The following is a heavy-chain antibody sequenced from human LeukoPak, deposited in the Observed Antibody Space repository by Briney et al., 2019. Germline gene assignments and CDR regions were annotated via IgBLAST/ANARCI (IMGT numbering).Heavy chain of an antibody. V-gene: IGHV1-46*01. CDR2: IYPRDGST. Sequence: ASVKVSCKASGYSFTSNYIHWVRQAPGQGLEWMGMIYPRDGSTSYAQKFQGRVTVTRDTSTSTVHMELSGLRSEDTAVYYCARNQEAFDYWGQGTLVTVSS. CDR1: GYSFTSNY. J-gene: IGHJ4*02. CDR3: ARNQEAFDY.